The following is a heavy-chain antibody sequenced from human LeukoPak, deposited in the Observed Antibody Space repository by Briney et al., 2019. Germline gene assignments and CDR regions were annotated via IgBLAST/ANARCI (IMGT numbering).Heavy chain of an antibody. D-gene: IGHD2-2*01. Sequence: GESLKISCKGSGYSFTSYWIGWVRQMPGKGLEWMGIIYPGDSDTRYSPSFQGQVTISADKSTSTAYLQWSSLKASDTAMYYCARKYCSSTSCTNYWYFDLWGRGTLVTVSS. J-gene: IGHJ2*01. CDR2: IYPGDSDT. V-gene: IGHV5-51*01. CDR3: ARKYCSSTSCTNYWYFDL. CDR1: GYSFTSYW.